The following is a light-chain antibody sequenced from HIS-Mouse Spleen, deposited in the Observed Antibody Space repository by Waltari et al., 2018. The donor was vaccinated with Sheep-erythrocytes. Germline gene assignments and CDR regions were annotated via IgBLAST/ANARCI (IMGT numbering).Light chain of an antibody. V-gene: IGLV2-23*01. CDR1: SSDVGSYNL. Sequence: QSALTQPASVSGSPGQSITISCTGTSSDVGSYNLFSWYQQHPGKAPKLMLYEGSKRPSGVSTRFSGSKSGNTASLTISGLQAEDEADYYCCSYAGSSTPWVFGGGTKLTVL. CDR2: EGS. J-gene: IGLJ3*02. CDR3: CSYAGSSTPWV.